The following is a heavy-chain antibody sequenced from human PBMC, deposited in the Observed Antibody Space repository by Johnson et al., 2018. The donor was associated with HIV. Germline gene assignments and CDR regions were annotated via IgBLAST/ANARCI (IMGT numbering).Heavy chain of an antibody. J-gene: IGHJ3*02. CDR1: GFTVRSNY. V-gene: IGHV3-66*01. CDR2: IYSGGDT. Sequence: EVQLVESGGGLVQPGGSLRLSCEASGFTVRSNYISWVRQAPGKGLEWVSVIYSGGDTYYADSMRGRLTISRDNSKNTVYLQMNSLRAEDTAVYYCARAEPWDLRHYAFDIWGQGTVVTVSS. D-gene: IGHD1-26*01. CDR3: ARAEPWDLRHYAFDI.